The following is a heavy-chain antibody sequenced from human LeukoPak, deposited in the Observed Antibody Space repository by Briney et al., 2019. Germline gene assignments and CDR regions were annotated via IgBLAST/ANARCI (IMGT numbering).Heavy chain of an antibody. CDR2: ISGSGGRS. Sequence: GGSLRLSCEASGFTFSNYAMSWVRQAPGKGLEWVSAISGSGGRSYYADSVKGRFTISRDNSKNTLYLQMNSLRAEDTAVYYCAKGSRGYSYGFYYWGQGTLVTVSS. J-gene: IGHJ4*02. CDR3: AKGSRGYSYGFYY. CDR1: GFTFSNYA. D-gene: IGHD5-18*01. V-gene: IGHV3-23*01.